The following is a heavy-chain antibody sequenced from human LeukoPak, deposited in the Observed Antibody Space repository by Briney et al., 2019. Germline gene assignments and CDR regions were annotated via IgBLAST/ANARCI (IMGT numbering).Heavy chain of an antibody. Sequence: SVTVSCKASGGAFSSYAFSWVRQAPAQGLEWMGGIVPMFGTPNYSQKFKGRITLTADESTSTAYVELSSLRSEDTALYYCATDHERAGDISLSYLDVWGKGTTVTVSS. V-gene: IGHV1-69*01. CDR1: GGAFSSYA. CDR2: IVPMFGTP. J-gene: IGHJ6*03. CDR3: ATDHERAGDISLSYLDV. D-gene: IGHD7-27*01.